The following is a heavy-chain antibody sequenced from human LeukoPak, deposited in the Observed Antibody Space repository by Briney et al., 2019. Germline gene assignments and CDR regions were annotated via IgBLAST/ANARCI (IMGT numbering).Heavy chain of an antibody. CDR1: GYTFTSYG. CDR3: ARDYRYVWGSYLRFDY. CDR2: ISAYNGNT. J-gene: IGHJ4*02. D-gene: IGHD3-16*02. Sequence: ASVKVSCKASGYTFTSYGISWVRQAPGQGLEWMGWISAYNGNTNYAQKLQGRVTMTTDTSTSTAYMELRSLRSDDTAVYYCARDYRYVWGSYLRFDYWGQGTLVTVSS. V-gene: IGHV1-18*01.